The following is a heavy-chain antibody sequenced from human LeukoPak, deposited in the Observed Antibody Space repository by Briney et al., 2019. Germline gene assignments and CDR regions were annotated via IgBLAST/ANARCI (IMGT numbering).Heavy chain of an antibody. CDR3: ARDSSSGYYPGLYFQH. CDR2: IYYSGST. Sequence: SETLSLTCTVSGASISSGSYYWGWIRPPPEKGLEWIGSIYYSGSTYYNPSLKSRVTMSVGTSKNQFSLKLSSVTAADTAMYYCARDSSSGYYPGLYFQHWGQGTLVTVSS. J-gene: IGHJ1*01. CDR1: GASISSGSYY. V-gene: IGHV4-39*07. D-gene: IGHD6-19*01.